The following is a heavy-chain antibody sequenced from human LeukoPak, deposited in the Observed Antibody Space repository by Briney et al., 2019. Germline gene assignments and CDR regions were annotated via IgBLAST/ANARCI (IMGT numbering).Heavy chain of an antibody. CDR3: ARGFYSGSFH. CDR2: IYSDGTT. D-gene: IGHD1-26*01. CDR1: GFTVSNNY. J-gene: IGHJ4*02. Sequence: GGSLRLSCAASGFTVSNNYMSWVRQAPGKKLEWVSDIYSDGTTFYADSVKGRFTISRDNSKNTLYLQMNSLRAEDTAVYHCARGFYSGSFHWGQGTLVTVSS. V-gene: IGHV3-53*01.